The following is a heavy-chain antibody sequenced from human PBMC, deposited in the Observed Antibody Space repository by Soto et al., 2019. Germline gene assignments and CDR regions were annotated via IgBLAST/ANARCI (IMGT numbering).Heavy chain of an antibody. CDR3: ARDRDIVVVTHGMDV. V-gene: IGHV3-33*01. CDR2: IWYDGSNK. Sequence: GGSLRLSCAASGFTFSSYGMHWVRQAPGKGLEWVAVIWYDGSNKYYADSVKGRFTISRDNSKNTLYLQMNSLRAEDTAVYYCARDRDIVVVTHGMDVWGQGTTVTVSS. D-gene: IGHD2-21*02. CDR1: GFTFSSYG. J-gene: IGHJ6*02.